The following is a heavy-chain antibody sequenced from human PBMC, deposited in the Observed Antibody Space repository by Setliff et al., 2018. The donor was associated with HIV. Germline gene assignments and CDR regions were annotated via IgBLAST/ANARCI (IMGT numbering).Heavy chain of an antibody. CDR1: GFSLSTSGLP. Sequence: SGPTLVNPTQTLTLTCTFSGFSLSTSGLPVGWIRQPPGKALEWLARIDWDDDKHYSTSLKTRLAISHDTSKNQVALTMTNVDPVDTATYFCARAGPSSGYQYWGQGTLVTVSS. CDR2: IDWDDDK. CDR3: ARAGPSSGYQY. J-gene: IGHJ4*02. D-gene: IGHD6-19*01. V-gene: IGHV2-70*04.